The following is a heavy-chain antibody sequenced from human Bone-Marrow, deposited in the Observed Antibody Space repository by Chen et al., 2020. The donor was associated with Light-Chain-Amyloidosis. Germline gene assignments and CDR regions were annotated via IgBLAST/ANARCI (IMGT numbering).Heavy chain of an antibody. CDR3: VRGRYCSSSSCRSYFYFYGLDV. CDR2: INPRGGGA. V-gene: IGHV1-46*02. CDR1: GFAINTYY. Sequence: QVQLMQSGAEVKKPGASVKVSCKASGFAINTYYMHWVRQAPVQGLEWMGTINPRGGGATYGQKFQGRVTMTRDTSTSTVYMELSSLRSEDTAVYFCVRGRYCSSSSCRSYFYFYGLDVWGQGTTVTATS. J-gene: IGHJ6*02. D-gene: IGHD2-2*01.